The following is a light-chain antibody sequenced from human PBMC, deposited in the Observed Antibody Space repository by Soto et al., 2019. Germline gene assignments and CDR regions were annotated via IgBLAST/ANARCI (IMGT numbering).Light chain of an antibody. J-gene: IGLJ1*01. Sequence: QSVLTQPPSVSGAPGQRVTISCTGSSSNIGAGYDVHWYQQLPGTAPKLLIYGNINRPSGVPDRFSGSKSGTSASLAITGLQTEDEAYYYCISYRGSDTSYVFGTGTKVTVL. CDR2: GNI. CDR3: ISYRGSDTSYV. V-gene: IGLV1-40*01. CDR1: SSNIGAGYD.